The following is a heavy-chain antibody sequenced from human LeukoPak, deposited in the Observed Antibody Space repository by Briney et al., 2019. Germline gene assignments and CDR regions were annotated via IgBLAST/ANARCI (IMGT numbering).Heavy chain of an antibody. CDR3: AKVRSGYDYDAFDI. Sequence: HTGGSLRLSCAASGFTFNSYSMSWVRQAPGKGLEWVSTITGGGGKTYYADAVKGRFTISRDNSNNMLYLQMNSLRAEDTAVYYCAKVRSGYDYDAFDIWGQGTMVTVSS. V-gene: IGHV3-23*01. J-gene: IGHJ3*02. D-gene: IGHD5-12*01. CDR1: GFTFNSYS. CDR2: ITGGGGKT.